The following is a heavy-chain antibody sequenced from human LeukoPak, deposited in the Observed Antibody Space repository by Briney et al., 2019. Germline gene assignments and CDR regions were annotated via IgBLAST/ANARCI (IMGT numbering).Heavy chain of an antibody. V-gene: IGHV4-39*07. D-gene: IGHD4-17*01. CDR1: GGSISSSSYY. Sequence: PSETLSLTCTVSGGSISSSSYYWGWIRQPPGKGLEWIGSIYYSGSTYYNPSLKSRVTISVDTSKNQFSLKLSSVTAADTAVYYCARERFRAGDYAGSGTLQYYYYYYMDVWGKGTTVTVSS. CDR2: IYYSGST. CDR3: ARERFRAGDYAGSGTLQYYYYYYMDV. J-gene: IGHJ6*03.